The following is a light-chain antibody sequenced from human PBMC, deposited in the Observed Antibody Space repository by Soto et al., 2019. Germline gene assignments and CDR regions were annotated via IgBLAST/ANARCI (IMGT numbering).Light chain of an antibody. Sequence: QSALTQPASVSGSPGQSITISCTGTSSDVGGYNLVSWYQQHPGKAPKLMIYEGSKRPSGVSNRFSGSKSGNTASLTISGLQAEDEADYYCCSYAGSSTWDVFGTGTKLTVL. CDR2: EGS. J-gene: IGLJ1*01. V-gene: IGLV2-23*01. CDR3: CSYAGSSTWDV. CDR1: SSDVGGYNL.